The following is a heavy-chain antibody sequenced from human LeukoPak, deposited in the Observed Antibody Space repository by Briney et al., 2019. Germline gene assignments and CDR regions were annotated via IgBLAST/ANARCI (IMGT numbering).Heavy chain of an antibody. D-gene: IGHD6-13*01. J-gene: IGHJ5*02. CDR1: GGSISSSSYY. CDR2: IYYSGST. CDR3: ARGAAAGPSRFDP. V-gene: IGHV4-39*01. Sequence: PSETLSLTCTVSGGSISSSSYYWGWIRQPPGKGLEWIGSIYYSGSTYYNPSLKSRVTIPVDTSKNQFSLKLSSVTAADTAVYYCARGAAAGPSRFDPWGQGTLVTVSS.